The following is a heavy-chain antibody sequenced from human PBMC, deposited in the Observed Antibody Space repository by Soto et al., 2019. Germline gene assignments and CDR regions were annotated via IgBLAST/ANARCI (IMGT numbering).Heavy chain of an antibody. CDR2: INPNSGGT. J-gene: IGHJ3*02. V-gene: IGHV1-2*04. CDR1: GYTFTGYY. Sequence: GASVKVSCKASGYTFTGYYMHWVRQAPGQGLEWMGWINPNSGGTNYAQKFQGWVTMTRDTSISTAYMELSRLRSDDTAVYYCARDARIAARPLDAFDIWGQGTMVTVS. CDR3: ARDARIAARPLDAFDI. D-gene: IGHD6-6*01.